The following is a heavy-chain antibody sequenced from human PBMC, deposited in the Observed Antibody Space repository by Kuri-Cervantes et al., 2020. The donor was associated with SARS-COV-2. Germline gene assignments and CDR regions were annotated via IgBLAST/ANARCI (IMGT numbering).Heavy chain of an antibody. Sequence: SVKVSCKASGYTFTDYGISWVRQAPGQGLEWMGGFVPLFDSANYAQKFQDRVTITAAKSTSTVYMELSSLRSEDTALYYCTRDNVGTEYFQFWGQGTLVTVSS. CDR1: GYTFTDYG. V-gene: IGHV1-69*06. J-gene: IGHJ1*01. CDR3: TRDNVGTEYFQF. CDR2: FVPLFDSA. D-gene: IGHD7-27*01.